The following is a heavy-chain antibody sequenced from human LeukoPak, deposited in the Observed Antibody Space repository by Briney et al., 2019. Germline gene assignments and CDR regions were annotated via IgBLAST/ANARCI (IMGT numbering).Heavy chain of an antibody. V-gene: IGHV3-9*01. Sequence: GGSLRLSCAASGLTFVNYAMPWGRQAPGKGLEWVQGISWNSGSKGYADSVKGRFTVSRDNAKNSLYLQMNSLRAEDTALYYCAKANYDILTGYYARWGQGTLVTVSS. D-gene: IGHD3-9*01. CDR2: ISWNSGSK. CDR1: GLTFVNYA. J-gene: IGHJ4*02. CDR3: AKANYDILTGYYAR.